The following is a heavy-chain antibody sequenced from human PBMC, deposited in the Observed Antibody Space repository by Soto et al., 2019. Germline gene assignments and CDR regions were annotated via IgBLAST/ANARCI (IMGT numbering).Heavy chain of an antibody. V-gene: IGHV3-48*01. D-gene: IGHD3-22*01. CDR3: ARDSDDSRGYYLLGVYYFDY. J-gene: IGHJ4*02. Sequence: EVQLVESGGGLVQPGGSLRLSCAASGFTFSSYSMNWVRQAPGKGLEWVSYISSSSSTIYYADSVKGRFTISRDNAKNTLYLQRNSLRAEDTAVYYCARDSDDSRGYYLLGVYYFDYWGQGTLVTVSS. CDR1: GFTFSSYS. CDR2: ISSSSSTI.